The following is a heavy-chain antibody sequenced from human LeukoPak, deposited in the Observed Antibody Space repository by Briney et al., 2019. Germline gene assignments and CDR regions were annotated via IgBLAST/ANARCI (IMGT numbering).Heavy chain of an antibody. V-gene: IGHV3-21*01. Sequence: GGSLRLSCAASGFTFSFYSMNWVRQAPGKGLEWISSISSSSNYIYYADSVKGRFTISRDNAKNSLYLQMNSLRADDTALYYCARDLHGESCTTPNCSWGQGTLVTVSS. J-gene: IGHJ4*02. CDR3: ARDLHGESCTTPNCS. D-gene: IGHD3-10*01. CDR1: GFTFSFYS. CDR2: ISSSSNYI.